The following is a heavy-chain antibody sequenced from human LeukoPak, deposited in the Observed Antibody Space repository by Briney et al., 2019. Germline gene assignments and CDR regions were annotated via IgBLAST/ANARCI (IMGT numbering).Heavy chain of an antibody. J-gene: IGHJ4*02. Sequence: SETLSLTCTVSGGSISSSSYYWGWIRQPPGKGLEWIGSIYYSGSTYYNPSLKSRVTISVDTSKNQFSLKLSSVTAADTAVYYCARGRGAARRLLDYWGQGTLVTVSS. CDR2: IYYSGST. CDR1: GGSISSSSYY. V-gene: IGHV4-39*07. CDR3: ARGRGAARRLLDY. D-gene: IGHD6-6*01.